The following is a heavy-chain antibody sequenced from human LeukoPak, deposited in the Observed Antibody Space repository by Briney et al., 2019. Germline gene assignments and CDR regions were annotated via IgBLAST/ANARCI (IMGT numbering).Heavy chain of an antibody. V-gene: IGHV4-39*07. CDR3: ARDGHCSGGSCYSRGAFDI. D-gene: IGHD2-15*01. CDR2: IYYSGST. J-gene: IGHJ3*02. CDR1: GGSISSSSYY. Sequence: SETLSLTCTVSGGSISSSSYYWGWIRQPPGKGLEWIGGIYYSGSTYYNPSLKSRVTISVDTSKNQFSLKLSSVTAADTAVYYCARDGHCSGGSCYSRGAFDIWGQGTMVTVSS.